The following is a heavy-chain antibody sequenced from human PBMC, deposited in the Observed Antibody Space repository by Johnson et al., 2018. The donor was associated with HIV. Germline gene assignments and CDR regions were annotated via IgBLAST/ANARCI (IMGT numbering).Heavy chain of an antibody. V-gene: IGHV3-20*04. CDR1: GFTFDDYG. D-gene: IGHD1-26*01. Sequence: VQLVESGGGVVRPGGSLRLSCAASGFTFDDYGMSWVRQAPGKGLEWVSGINWTGGSTGYADSVKGRFTISRDNAKNSLYLQMKRLRDEDTAVYYCARDDLDNSGHLMAFDMWGQGTMVTVSS. CDR2: INWTGGST. J-gene: IGHJ3*02. CDR3: ARDDLDNSGHLMAFDM.